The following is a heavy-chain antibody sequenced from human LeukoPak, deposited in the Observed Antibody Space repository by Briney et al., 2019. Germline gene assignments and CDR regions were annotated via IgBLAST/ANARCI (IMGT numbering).Heavy chain of an antibody. Sequence: GGSLRLSCAASGFTFSSYAMSWVRQAPGKGLEWVSAISGSGGSTYYADSVKGRFTISRDNAKNSLYLQMNSLRAEDTAVYYCARGEVAVAGLAIPYYFDYWGQGTLVTVSS. CDR3: ARGEVAVAGLAIPYYFDY. CDR2: ISGSGGST. CDR1: GFTFSSYA. D-gene: IGHD6-19*01. V-gene: IGHV3-23*01. J-gene: IGHJ4*02.